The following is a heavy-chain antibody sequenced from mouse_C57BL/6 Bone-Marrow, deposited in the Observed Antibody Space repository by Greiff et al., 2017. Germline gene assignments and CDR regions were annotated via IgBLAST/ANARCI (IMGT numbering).Heavy chain of an antibody. D-gene: IGHD2-1*01. CDR1: GYTFTGYW. CDR2: ILPGSGST. J-gene: IGHJ3*01. Sequence: QVQLQQSGAELMKPGASVKLSCKASGYTFTGYWIEWVKQRPGHGLEWIGEILPGSGSTNYNEKFQGKAPFTADTTSNTAYLQLSSLTTEDSAIYCCARGIYYGNSPFAYWGQGTLVTVSA. V-gene: IGHV1-9*01. CDR3: ARGIYYGNSPFAY.